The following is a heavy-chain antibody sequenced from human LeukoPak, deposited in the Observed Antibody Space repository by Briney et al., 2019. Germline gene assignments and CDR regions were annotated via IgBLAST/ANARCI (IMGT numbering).Heavy chain of an antibody. V-gene: IGHV4-39*01. CDR2: IYYSGST. D-gene: IGHD6-19*01. CDR3: ARHFGYSSGWPLDY. Sequence: PSETLSLTCTVSGGSISSSSYYWGWIRQPPGKGLEWIGSIYYSGSTYYNPSPTSRVTISVDTSKNQFSLKLSSVTAADTAVYYCARHFGYSSGWPLDYWGQGTLVTVSS. J-gene: IGHJ4*02. CDR1: GGSISSSSYY.